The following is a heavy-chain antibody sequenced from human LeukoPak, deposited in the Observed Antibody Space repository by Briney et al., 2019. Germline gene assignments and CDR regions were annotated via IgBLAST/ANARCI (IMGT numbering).Heavy chain of an antibody. CDR2: IKQDGSEK. J-gene: IGHJ4*02. Sequence: PGGSLRLSCAASGFTFSSYWMSWVRQAPGKGLEWVANIKQDGSEKCYVDSVKGRFTISRDNAKNSLYLQMNSLRAEDTAVYYCAATIVDIVATDNAWGQGTLVTVSS. V-gene: IGHV3-7*01. CDR1: GFTFSSYW. CDR3: AATIVDIVATDNA. D-gene: IGHD5-12*01.